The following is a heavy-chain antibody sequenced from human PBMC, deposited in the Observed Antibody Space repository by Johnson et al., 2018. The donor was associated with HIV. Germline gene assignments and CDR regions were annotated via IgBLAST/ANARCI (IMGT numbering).Heavy chain of an antibody. CDR1: GFTVSSNY. J-gene: IGHJ3*02. Sequence: VQLVESGGGLIQPGGSLRLSCAASGFTVSSNYMSWVRQAPGKGLEWVSVIYSGGSTYYADSVKGRFTISRDNSKNTLFLDMNSLRAEDTAVYYCARDITGTTEGAFDIWGQGTMVTVSS. CDR2: IYSGGST. D-gene: IGHD1-7*01. V-gene: IGHV3-66*03. CDR3: ARDITGTTEGAFDI.